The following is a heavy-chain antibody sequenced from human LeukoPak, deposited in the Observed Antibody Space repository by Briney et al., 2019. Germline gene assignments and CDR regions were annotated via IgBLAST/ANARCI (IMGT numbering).Heavy chain of an antibody. CDR3: ASLYSSSSGY. D-gene: IGHD6-13*01. V-gene: IGHV3-21*01. J-gene: IGHJ4*02. CDR1: GFTFTSYN. Sequence: PGGSLRLSCAASGFTFTSYNMNWVRQAPGKGLERVSSISSSSSYIYYADSVKGRFTISRDNAKNSLYLQMNSLRAEDTAVYYCASLYSSSSGYWGQGTLVTVSS. CDR2: ISSSSSYI.